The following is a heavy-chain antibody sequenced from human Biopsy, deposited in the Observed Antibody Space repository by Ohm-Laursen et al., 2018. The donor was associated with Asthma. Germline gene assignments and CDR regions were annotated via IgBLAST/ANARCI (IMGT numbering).Heavy chain of an antibody. J-gene: IGHJ1*01. Sequence: SLRLSCTASVFMLGDYWMSWVRQVPGKGLDWVASIKHDGSEKNNVDSLKGRFTISRDNHKNELYLQMNSLRAEDTAVYYCARYFHSWSPYHAEHYQLWGQGTLVTVSS. V-gene: IGHV3-7*01. CDR3: ARYFHSWSPYHAEHYQL. CDR1: VFMLGDYW. D-gene: IGHD1-26*01. CDR2: IKHDGSEK.